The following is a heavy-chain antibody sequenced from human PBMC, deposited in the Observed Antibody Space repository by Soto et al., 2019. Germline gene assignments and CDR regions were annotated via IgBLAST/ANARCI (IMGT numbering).Heavy chain of an antibody. D-gene: IGHD2-2*01. CDR3: ARDRYCSSTSCLEGWFDP. V-gene: IGHV1-2*02. J-gene: IGHJ5*02. Sequence: VASVKVSCKASGYTFTGYYMHWVRQAPGQGLEWMGWINPNSGGTNYAQKFQGRVTMTRDTSISTAYMELSRLRSDDTAVHYCARDRYCSSTSCLEGWFDPWGQGTLVTVSS. CDR1: GYTFTGYY. CDR2: INPNSGGT.